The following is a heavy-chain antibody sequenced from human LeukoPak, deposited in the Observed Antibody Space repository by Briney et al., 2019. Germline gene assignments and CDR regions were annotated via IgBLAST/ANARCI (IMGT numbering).Heavy chain of an antibody. V-gene: IGHV4-34*01. CDR3: ARGRCSGGSCYPRYYYYYMTS. D-gene: IGHD2-15*01. Sequence: SETLSLTCAVYGGSFSGYYWSWIRQPPGKGLEWIGEINHSGSTNYNPSLKSRVTISVDTSKNQFSLKLSSVTAADTAVYYCARGRCSGGSCYPRYYYYYMTSGAKGPRSPSP. J-gene: IGHJ6*03. CDR2: INHSGST. CDR1: GGSFSGYY.